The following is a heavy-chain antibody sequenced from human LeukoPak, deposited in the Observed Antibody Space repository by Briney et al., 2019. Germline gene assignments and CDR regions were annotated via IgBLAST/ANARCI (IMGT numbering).Heavy chain of an antibody. J-gene: IGHJ4*02. D-gene: IGHD3-10*01. CDR2: IYYSGST. CDR3: ARQGSHYGSGPYYFDY. CDR1: GGSISSYY. Sequence: SETLSLTCTVSGGSISSYYWSWIRQPPRKGLEWIGYIYYSGSTNYNPSLKSRVTISVDTSKNQFSLKLSSVTAADTAVYYCARQGSHYGSGPYYFDYWGQGTLVTVSS. V-gene: IGHV4-59*08.